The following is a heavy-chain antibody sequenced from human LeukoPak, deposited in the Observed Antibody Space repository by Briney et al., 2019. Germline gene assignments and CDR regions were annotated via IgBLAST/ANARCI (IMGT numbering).Heavy chain of an antibody. Sequence: GGSLRLFCAASGFTFSCYWMHWVRQAPGKGLVWVSRINSDGSSTSYADSVKGRFTISRDNAKNTLYLQMNSLRAEDTAVYYCAITMTDAFDIWGQGTMVTVSS. D-gene: IGHD3-22*01. CDR2: INSDGSST. CDR1: GFTFSCYW. CDR3: AITMTDAFDI. J-gene: IGHJ3*02. V-gene: IGHV3-74*01.